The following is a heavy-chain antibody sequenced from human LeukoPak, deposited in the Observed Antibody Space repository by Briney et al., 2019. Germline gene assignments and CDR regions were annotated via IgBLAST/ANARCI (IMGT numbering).Heavy chain of an antibody. Sequence: PGGSLRLSCAASGFTFSSYSMNWVRQAPGKGLEWVANIKQDGSEKYYVDSVKGRFTISRDNAKNSLYLQMNSLRAEDTAVYYCARWGSYSRSYYYYYMDVWGKGTTVTVSS. CDR2: IKQDGSEK. V-gene: IGHV3-7*01. J-gene: IGHJ6*03. D-gene: IGHD4-11*01. CDR1: GFTFSSYS. CDR3: ARWGSYSRSYYYYYMDV.